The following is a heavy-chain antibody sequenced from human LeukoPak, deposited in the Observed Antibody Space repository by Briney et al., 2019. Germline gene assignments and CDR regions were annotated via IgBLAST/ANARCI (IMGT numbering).Heavy chain of an antibody. Sequence: GGSLRLSCVASGFAFNNYPMTWVRQAPGKGLEWVSAISGSGGSTYYADSVKGRFTISRDNSKNTLYLQMNSLRAEDTAVYYCAKDDSNLPFDYWGQGTLVTVSS. CDR1: GFAFNNYP. CDR2: ISGSGGST. CDR3: AKDDSNLPFDY. J-gene: IGHJ4*02. V-gene: IGHV3-23*01. D-gene: IGHD2-21*01.